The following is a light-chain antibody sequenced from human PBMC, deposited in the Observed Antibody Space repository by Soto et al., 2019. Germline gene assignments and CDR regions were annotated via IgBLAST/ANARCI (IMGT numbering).Light chain of an antibody. CDR2: GAS. Sequence: ILMTQFPATLSVSPGERATLSCRGSQSVSGTLAWYKQEPGQAPRLLIYGASTRATGVPARFSGSGSGTEFTLTIRSLKSEDFAVYYCQQYNDWPKFGQGTRLDIK. V-gene: IGKV3-15*01. CDR3: QQYNDWPK. CDR1: QSVSGT. J-gene: IGKJ1*01.